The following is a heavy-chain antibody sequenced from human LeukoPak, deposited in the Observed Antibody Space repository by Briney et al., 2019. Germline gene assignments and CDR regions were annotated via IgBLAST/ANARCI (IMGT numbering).Heavy chain of an antibody. CDR1: EFPFSNYS. J-gene: IGHJ4*02. V-gene: IGHV3-21*01. D-gene: IGHD3-10*01. CDR3: GRDRTRFGELTDY. CDR2: ISSSSSYI. Sequence: GWSYRVYREASEFPFSNYSMNWVRPAPGKGLEWVSSISSSSSYIYYADSVKGRFTISRDNAKNSLYLQMNSLRAEDTAVYYCGRDRTRFGELTDYWGQGTLVTVSS.